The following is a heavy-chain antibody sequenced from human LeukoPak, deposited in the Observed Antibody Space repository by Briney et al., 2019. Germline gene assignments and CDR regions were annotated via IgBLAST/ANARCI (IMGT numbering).Heavy chain of an antibody. CDR2: INQDGSEK. CDR3: ARDYGGSSPFDY. Sequence: GGSLRLSCAASGFTFSSYWMTWVRQAPGKGLEWVASINQDGSEKYYVDSVKGRFTISRDNAKSSLYLQMNSLRAEDTAVYYCARDYGGSSPFDYWGQGTLVTVSS. CDR1: GFTFSSYW. V-gene: IGHV3-7*01. D-gene: IGHD4-23*01. J-gene: IGHJ4*02.